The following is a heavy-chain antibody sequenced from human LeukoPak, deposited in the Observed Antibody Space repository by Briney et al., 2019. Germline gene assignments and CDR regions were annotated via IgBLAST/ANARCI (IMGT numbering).Heavy chain of an antibody. CDR2: ISDSGGRT. V-gene: IGHV3-23*01. CDR1: GFAFSSQD. J-gene: IGHJ4*02. D-gene: IGHD2-15*01. CDR3: ARGFTCIGCYSGYYFDY. Sequence: PGGSLRLSCAASGFAFSSQDMGWVRQAPGKGLEWVSAISDSGGRTYYADSVKGRFTISRDNAKNSLYLQMNSLRAEDTAVYYCARGFTCIGCYSGYYFDYWGQGTLVTVSS.